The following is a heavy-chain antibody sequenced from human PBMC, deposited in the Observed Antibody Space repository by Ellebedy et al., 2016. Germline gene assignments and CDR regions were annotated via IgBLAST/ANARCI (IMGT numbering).Heavy chain of an antibody. V-gene: IGHV3-23*01. Sequence: GESLKISXAASGFTFSSYAMSWVRQAPGKGLEWVSAISGSGGSTYYADSVKGRFTISRDNSKNTLYLKMNSLRAEDTAVYYCAKDPGGYYCDSSGGDYWGQGTLVTVSS. CDR2: ISGSGGST. D-gene: IGHD3-22*01. CDR1: GFTFSSYA. J-gene: IGHJ4*02. CDR3: AKDPGGYYCDSSGGDY.